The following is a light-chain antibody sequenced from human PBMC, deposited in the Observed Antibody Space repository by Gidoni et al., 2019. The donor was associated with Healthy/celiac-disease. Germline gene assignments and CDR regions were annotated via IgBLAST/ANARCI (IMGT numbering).Light chain of an antibody. CDR3: QKYNSYWT. CDR2: KAS. CDR1: QSISSW. J-gene: IGKJ1*01. V-gene: IGKV1-5*03. Sequence: DIQMTPSPSTLSASVGDRVTITCRASQSISSWFAWYQQKPGKAPKLLLYKASSLESGVPSRFSGSGSGTEFTLTISSLQPDDFANYYCQKYNSYWTFGQGTKVEIK.